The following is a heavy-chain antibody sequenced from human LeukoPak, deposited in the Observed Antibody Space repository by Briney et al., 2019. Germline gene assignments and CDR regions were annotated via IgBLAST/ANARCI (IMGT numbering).Heavy chain of an antibody. CDR1: GFTFSSYA. CDR3: AKRRGYYGSGGGDY. D-gene: IGHD3-10*01. V-gene: IGHV3-23*01. CDR2: ISGSGGST. J-gene: IGHJ4*02. Sequence: QSGGSLRLSCAASGFTFSSYAMSWVRQAPGKGLEWVSAISGSGGSTYYADSVKGRFTISRDSSKNTLYLQMNSLRAEDTAVYYCAKRRGYYGSGGGDYWGQGTLVTVSS.